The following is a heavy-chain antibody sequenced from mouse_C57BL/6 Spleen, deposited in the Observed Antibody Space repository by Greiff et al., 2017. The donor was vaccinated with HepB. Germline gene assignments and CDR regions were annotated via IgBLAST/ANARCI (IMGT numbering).Heavy chain of an antibody. CDR2: IWSGGST. V-gene: IGHV2-2*01. CDR1: GFSLTSYG. J-gene: IGHJ4*01. CDR3: ASPLLRSYAMDY. D-gene: IGHD1-1*01. Sequence: QVQLKESGPGLVQPSQSLSITCTVSGFSLTSYGVHWVRQSPGKGLEWLGVIWSGGSTDYNAAFISRLSISKDNSKGQVFFKMNSLQADDTAIYYCASPLLRSYAMDYWGQGTSVTVSS.